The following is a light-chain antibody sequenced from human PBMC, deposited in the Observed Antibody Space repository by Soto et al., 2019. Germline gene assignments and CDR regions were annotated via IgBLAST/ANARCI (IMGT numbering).Light chain of an antibody. J-gene: IGKJ4*01. CDR1: QSVSSK. CDR3: QQYNNWPPAT. V-gene: IGKV3-15*01. CDR2: GAS. Sequence: EIVMTQSPATLSVSPGERATLSCGASQSVSSKLAWYQQKPGQAPRLLIYGASTRATGIPARFSGSGSGTEFTLTISSLQSEDFALYYCQQYNNWPPATFGGGTKVDIK.